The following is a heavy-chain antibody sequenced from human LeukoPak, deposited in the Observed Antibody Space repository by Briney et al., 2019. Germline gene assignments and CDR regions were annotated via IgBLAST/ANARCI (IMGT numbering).Heavy chain of an antibody. CDR2: LSAYNGNT. CDR1: GYTFTSYG. V-gene: IGHV1-18*01. J-gene: IGHJ6*03. CDR3: ARGKVYYYYYYYVDV. Sequence: GASVKVSCKASGYTFTSYGISWVRQAPGQGLEWMGWLSAYNGNTNYAQKLQGRVTMTTDTSTSTAYMELRSLRSDDTAVYYCARGKVYYYYYYYVDVWGKGNTVTVSS.